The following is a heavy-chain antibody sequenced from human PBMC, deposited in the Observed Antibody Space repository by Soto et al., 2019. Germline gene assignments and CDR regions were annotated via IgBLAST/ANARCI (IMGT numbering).Heavy chain of an antibody. Sequence: SETLSLTCTVSGGSIISSNYYWGWIRQPPGKGLEWIGSIYYSGSTSYNSSLKSRVTISVDTSKNQFSLRLRSVTAADTAVYYCESPTLGAFDIWGQGTMVTVSS. J-gene: IGHJ3*02. CDR3: ESPTLGAFDI. D-gene: IGHD3-16*01. V-gene: IGHV4-39*01. CDR2: IYYSGST. CDR1: GGSIISSNYY.